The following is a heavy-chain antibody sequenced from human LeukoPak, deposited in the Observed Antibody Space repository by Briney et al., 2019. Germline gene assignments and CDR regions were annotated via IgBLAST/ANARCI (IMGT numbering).Heavy chain of an antibody. CDR2: IIPILGIA. Sequence: SVKVSCKASGGTFSSYAISWVRQAPGQGLEWMGRIIPILGIANYAQKFQGRVTITADKSTSTAYMELSSLRSEDTAVYYCARALLLRGVAENADYWGQGTLVTVSS. V-gene: IGHV1-69*04. J-gene: IGHJ4*02. D-gene: IGHD3-3*01. CDR3: ARALLLRGVAENADY. CDR1: GGTFSSYA.